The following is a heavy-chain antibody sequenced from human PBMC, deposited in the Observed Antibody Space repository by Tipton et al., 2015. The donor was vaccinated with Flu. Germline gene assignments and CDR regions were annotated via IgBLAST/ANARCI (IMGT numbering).Heavy chain of an antibody. J-gene: IGHJ5*02. CDR2: INPSGGST. CDR3: ARDKPRIAAAGPFWFDP. D-gene: IGHD6-13*01. CDR1: GYTFTSYY. Sequence: QLVQSGAEVKKPGASVKVSCKASGYTFTSYYMHWVRQAPGQGLEWMGIINPSGGSTSYAQKFQGRVTMTRDTSTSTVYMELSSLRSEDTAVYYCARDKPRIAAAGPFWFDPWGQGTLVTVSS. V-gene: IGHV1-46*01.